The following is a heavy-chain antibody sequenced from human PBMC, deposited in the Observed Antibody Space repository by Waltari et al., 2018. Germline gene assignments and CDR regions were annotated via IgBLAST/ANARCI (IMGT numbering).Heavy chain of an antibody. D-gene: IGHD3-16*01. Sequence: QVQLQESGPGLVKPSETLSLTCTVPGGSLPSYYWPWFRQPPGKGLEWIGYIYYTGTTNYSPSLKSRVTMSVDTSKDQFSLKVTSVTAADTAMYYCARHEGGGLNALWGQGTLVTVSS. CDR2: IYYTGTT. V-gene: IGHV4-59*08. CDR1: GGSLPSYY. CDR3: ARHEGGGLNAL. J-gene: IGHJ4*02.